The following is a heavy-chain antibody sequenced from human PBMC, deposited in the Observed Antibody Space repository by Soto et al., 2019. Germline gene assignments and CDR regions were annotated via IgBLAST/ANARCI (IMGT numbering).Heavy chain of an antibody. J-gene: IGHJ6*02. V-gene: IGHV1-18*01. CDR1: GYTFTSYG. D-gene: IGHD3-3*01. CDR3: ARARGKDYDFWSGYPYGMDV. CDR2: ISAYNGNT. Sequence: ASVKVSCKASGYTFTSYGISWVRQAPGQGLEWMGWISAYNGNTNYAQKLQGRVTMTTDTSTSTAYMELRSLRSGDTAVYYCARARGKDYDFWSGYPYGMDVWGQGTTVTVSS.